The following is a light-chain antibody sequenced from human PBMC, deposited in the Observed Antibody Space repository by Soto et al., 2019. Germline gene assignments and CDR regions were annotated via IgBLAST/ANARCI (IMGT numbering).Light chain of an antibody. J-gene: IGKJ2*01. Sequence: EIVLTQSPGTLSLSPGERATLSCRASQSVSSRYLAWYQQKPGQAPRLLIYAASSRATGTPDRFSGSGSGTDFTLTINRLELEDFALYYCQQYGGSPLYTFGQGTKVDIK. CDR3: QQYGGSPLYT. CDR1: QSVSSRY. CDR2: AAS. V-gene: IGKV3-20*01.